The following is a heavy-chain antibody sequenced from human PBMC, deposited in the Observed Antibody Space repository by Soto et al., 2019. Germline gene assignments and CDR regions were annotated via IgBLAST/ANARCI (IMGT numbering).Heavy chain of an antibody. V-gene: IGHV3-21*01. J-gene: IGHJ6*02. CDR1: VFNFTDYN. D-gene: IGHD2-2*01. CDR3: AREKCSSNNCYLVGYYGLDV. Sequence: WGSLRLSCAGSVFNFTDYNMNWFRQAPGKGLEWVSSISSTGRYIYYGDSVRGRITVSRDNGKNSLFLQVNNLGAEDTAVYYCAREKCSSNNCYLVGYYGLDVWGQGTTVTVSS. CDR2: ISSTGRYI.